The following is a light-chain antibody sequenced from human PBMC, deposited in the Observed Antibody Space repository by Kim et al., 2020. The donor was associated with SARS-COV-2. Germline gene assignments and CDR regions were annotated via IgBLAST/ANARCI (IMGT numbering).Light chain of an antibody. CDR1: SGDIASNY. J-gene: IGLJ7*01. CDR2: EDD. V-gene: IGLV6-57*03. Sequence: LTQPHSVSESPGKTVTISCTRSSGDIASNYVQWYRQRPGSAPTTLIYEDDQRLSGVPDRFSGSLDSSSNSASLTISGLKTEDEADYYCQTYDSSILLVVFGGGTQLTVL. CDR3: QTYDSSILLVV.